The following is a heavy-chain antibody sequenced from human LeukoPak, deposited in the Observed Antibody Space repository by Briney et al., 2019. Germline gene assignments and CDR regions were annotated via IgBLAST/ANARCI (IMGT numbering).Heavy chain of an antibody. CDR1: GFTFSSYW. CDR3: ARVGGVSDAFDI. J-gene: IGHJ3*02. CDR2: INTDGSST. Sequence: GGSLRLSCAASGFTFSSYWMHWVRQAPGEGLVWVSRINTDGSSTSYADSVKGRFTISRDNAKNTLYLQMNSLRAEDTAVYYCARVGGVSDAFDIWGQGTMVTVSS. V-gene: IGHV3-74*01. D-gene: IGHD2-8*02.